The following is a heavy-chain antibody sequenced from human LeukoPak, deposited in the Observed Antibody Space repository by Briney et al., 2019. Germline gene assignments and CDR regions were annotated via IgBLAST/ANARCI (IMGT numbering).Heavy chain of an antibody. CDR3: ARDRIVGATTFDY. D-gene: IGHD1-26*01. V-gene: IGHV3-30*04. CDR2: ISYDGSNK. Sequence: GGSLRLSCAASGFTFSSYAMHWVRQAPGKGLEWVAVISYDGSNKYYADSVKGRFTISRDDSKNTLHLQMNSLRAEDTAVYYCARDRIVGATTFDYWGQGTLVTVSS. J-gene: IGHJ4*02. CDR1: GFTFSSYA.